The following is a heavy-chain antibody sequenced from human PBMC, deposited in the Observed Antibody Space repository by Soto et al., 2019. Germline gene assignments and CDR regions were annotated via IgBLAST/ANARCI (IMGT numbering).Heavy chain of an antibody. D-gene: IGHD1-26*01. V-gene: IGHV3-30*18. CDR1: GFSFSRYG. J-gene: IGHJ4*02. CDR2: ISYDGGDK. Sequence: QVQLVESGGGVVQPGRSLRLSCVASGFSFSRYGMHWVRQAPGKGLEWVAVISYDGGDKYYADSVKGRFTISRDNSKNTLDRQMNSLRGEDTAVYYCAKDTDVVGAAYKFDYWGQGTLVTVSS. CDR3: AKDTDVVGAAYKFDY.